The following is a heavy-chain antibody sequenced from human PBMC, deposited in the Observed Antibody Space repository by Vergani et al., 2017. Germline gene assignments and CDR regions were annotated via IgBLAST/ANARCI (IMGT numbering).Heavy chain of an antibody. J-gene: IGHJ6*02. V-gene: IGHV3-30*02. CDR2: IHYDSSDT. CDR3: AKAETALITDYYYGMDV. D-gene: IGHD5-18*01. CDR1: GFTLSSHA. Sequence: QVQLEESGGGVVQPGRSLRLSCAGSGFTLSSHAMHWVRQAPGQGLEWVAFIHYDSSDTHYLDSVKGRFTISRDNSKSTLYLQMSSLRAEDTGVYYCAKAETALITDYYYGMDVWGQGTTVIVS.